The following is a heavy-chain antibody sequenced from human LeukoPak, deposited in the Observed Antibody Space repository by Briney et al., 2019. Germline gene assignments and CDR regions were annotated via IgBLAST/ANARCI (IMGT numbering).Heavy chain of an antibody. Sequence: GGSLRLSCAASGFTVSSNYMSWVRQAPGKGLEWVSVIYSGGSTYYADSVKGRFTISRDNSKNTLYLQMNSLRAEDTAVYYCARGGYYDSSGYDNWFDPWGQGTLVTVSS. CDR2: IYSGGST. J-gene: IGHJ5*02. CDR3: ARGGYYDSSGYDNWFDP. V-gene: IGHV3-53*01. D-gene: IGHD3-22*01. CDR1: GFTVSSNY.